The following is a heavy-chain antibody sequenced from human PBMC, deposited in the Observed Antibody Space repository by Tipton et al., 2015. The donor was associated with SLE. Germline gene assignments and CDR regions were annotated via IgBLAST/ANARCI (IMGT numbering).Heavy chain of an antibody. Sequence: SLRLSCAASGFTFSSYAMSWVRQAPGKGLEWVSVISGSGGSTYYADSVKGRFTISRDNSKNTLYLQMNSLRAEDTAVYYCAKCPYSTTWNWFDPWGQGTLVTVFS. CDR2: ISGSGGST. CDR3: AKCPYSTTWNWFDP. J-gene: IGHJ5*02. V-gene: IGHV3-23*01. CDR1: GFTFSSYA. D-gene: IGHD6-13*01.